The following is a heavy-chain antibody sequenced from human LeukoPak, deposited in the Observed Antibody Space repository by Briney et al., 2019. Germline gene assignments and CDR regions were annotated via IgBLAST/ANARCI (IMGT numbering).Heavy chain of an antibody. D-gene: IGHD2-2*01. CDR1: GFTFSSYA. Sequence: PGGSLRLSCAASGFTFSSYAMHWVRQAPGKGLEWVAVISYDGSNKYYADSVKGRFTISRDNSKNTLYLQMNSLRAEDTAVYYCARGPLSSTLTKVFDPWGQGTLVTVSS. CDR2: ISYDGSNK. J-gene: IGHJ5*02. V-gene: IGHV3-30-3*01. CDR3: ARGPLSSTLTKVFDP.